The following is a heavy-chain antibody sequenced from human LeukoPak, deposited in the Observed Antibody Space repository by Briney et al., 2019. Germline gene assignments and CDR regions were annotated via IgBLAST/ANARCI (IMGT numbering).Heavy chain of an antibody. CDR1: GGSISSGGYY. CDR3: ASLNCSGDKCYFDY. CDR2: VYYSGST. Sequence: TSQTLSLTCTVSGGSISSGGYYWSWIRQHPGKGLEWIGYVYYSGSTYYNPSLKSRLTISVDTSKNQSSLKLSSVTAADTAVCYCASLNCSGDKCYFDYWGQGTLVTVSA. V-gene: IGHV4-31*03. D-gene: IGHD2-15*01. J-gene: IGHJ4*02.